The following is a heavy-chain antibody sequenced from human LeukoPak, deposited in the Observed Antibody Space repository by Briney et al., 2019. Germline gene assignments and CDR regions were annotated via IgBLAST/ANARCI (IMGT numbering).Heavy chain of an antibody. D-gene: IGHD3-9*01. CDR1: GGTFSSYV. Sequence: ASVKVSCKASGGTFSSYVISWVRQAPGQGLEWMGWISAYNGNTNYAQKLQGRVTMTRDTSINTAYMQLSRLRSDDTAVCYCARSPHILTGENFDYWGQGTLLTVSS. V-gene: IGHV1-18*01. CDR3: ARSPHILTGENFDY. J-gene: IGHJ4*02. CDR2: ISAYNGNT.